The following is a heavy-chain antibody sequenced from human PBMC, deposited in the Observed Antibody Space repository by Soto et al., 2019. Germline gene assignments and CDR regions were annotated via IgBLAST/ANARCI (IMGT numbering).Heavy chain of an antibody. CDR1: GGTFSSYA. J-gene: IGHJ3*02. D-gene: IGHD4-17*01. V-gene: IGHV1-69*01. CDR2: IIPIFGTA. Sequence: QVQLVQSGAEVKKPGSSVKVSCKASGGTFSSYAISWVRQAPGQGLEWMGGIIPIFGTANYAQKFQGRVTITADESTSTAYMELSSLRSDDTAVYYCAREHPVPTDDAFDIWGQGTMVTVSS. CDR3: AREHPVPTDDAFDI.